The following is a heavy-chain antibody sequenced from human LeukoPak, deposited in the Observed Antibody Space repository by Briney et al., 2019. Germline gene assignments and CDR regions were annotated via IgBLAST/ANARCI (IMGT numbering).Heavy chain of an antibody. D-gene: IGHD3-10*01. V-gene: IGHV3-30-3*01. CDR3: ARADYYTSGTYRYYFDY. CDR1: KFTFSTYA. CDR2: ISNDGNKK. Sequence: GGSLRLSCAASKFTFSTYAMHWVRQAPGKGLECVALISNDGNKKYHAESVKGRFTISRENSNNTLYLQMNSLRPEDTAVYYCARADYYTSGTYRYYFDYWGQGTLVTVSS. J-gene: IGHJ4*02.